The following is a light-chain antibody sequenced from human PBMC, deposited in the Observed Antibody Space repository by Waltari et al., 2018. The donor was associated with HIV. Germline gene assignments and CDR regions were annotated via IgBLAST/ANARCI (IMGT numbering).Light chain of an antibody. CDR2: AAS. Sequence: DIQMTQSPSSLSASVGDRVPITSRASQNIRSNLNWYQQKPGKAPNLLIYAASSLQSGVPSRFSGSGSGTDFTLTISSLQPEDFATYHCQQRYTDPRTFGQGTKV. CDR1: QNIRSN. J-gene: IGKJ1*01. V-gene: IGKV1-39*01. CDR3: QQRYTDPRT.